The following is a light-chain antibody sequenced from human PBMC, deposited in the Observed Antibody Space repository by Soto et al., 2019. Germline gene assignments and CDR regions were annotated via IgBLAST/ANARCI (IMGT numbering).Light chain of an antibody. V-gene: IGKV3D-20*02. CDR2: GAS. CDR3: QQRNNWPPIT. Sequence: ETVLTQSPATLSLSPGERATLSCRASQSVSSSYLAWYQQKPGQAPRLLIYGASSRATGIPDRFGGSGSGTDFTLTISSLEPEDFAIYYCQQRNNWPPITFGQGTRLEIK. J-gene: IGKJ5*01. CDR1: QSVSSSY.